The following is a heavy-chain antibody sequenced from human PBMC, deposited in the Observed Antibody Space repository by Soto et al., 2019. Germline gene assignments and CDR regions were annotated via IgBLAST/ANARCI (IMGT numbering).Heavy chain of an antibody. D-gene: IGHD1-26*01. Sequence: GASVKVSCKASGYTFTSYDINWVRQATGQGLEWMGWMNPNSGNTGYAQKFQGRVTMTRNTSISTAYMELSSLRSEDTAVYYCARGLGSWSYLRVNYSYGMDVSAQTITVTVSS. V-gene: IGHV1-8*01. CDR3: ARGLGSWSYLRVNYSYGMDV. CDR2: MNPNSGNT. J-gene: IGHJ6*02. CDR1: GYTFTSYD.